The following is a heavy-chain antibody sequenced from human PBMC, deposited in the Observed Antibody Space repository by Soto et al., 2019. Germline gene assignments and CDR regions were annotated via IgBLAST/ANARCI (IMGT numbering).Heavy chain of an antibody. J-gene: IGHJ3*02. Sequence: QVQLVQSGAEVKKPGSSVKVSCKDSGGTFSTYSMFWVRQAPGQGLEWMGRIIPMLGVRNFAQRFQDRVTITADKSTATVHMELSSLRSEDTTLYYCTIGSWSGEVFDIWGQGTMVTVSS. CDR2: IIPMLGVR. CDR1: GGTFSTYS. V-gene: IGHV1-69*02. CDR3: TIGSWSGEVFDI. D-gene: IGHD2-21*01.